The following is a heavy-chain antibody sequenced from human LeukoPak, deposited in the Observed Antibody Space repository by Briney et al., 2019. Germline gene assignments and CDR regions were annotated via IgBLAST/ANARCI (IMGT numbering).Heavy chain of an antibody. V-gene: IGHV4-30-2*01. Sequence: PSETLSLTCAVSGGSISGGGYSWSWIRQPPGKGLEWIGYIYHSGSTYYNPSLKSRVTISVDRSKNQFSLKLSSVTAADTAVYYCRGYYDSSGYLEATPDAFDIWGQGTMVTVSS. J-gene: IGHJ3*02. CDR2: IYHSGST. CDR3: RGYYDSSGYLEATPDAFDI. CDR1: GGSISGGGYS. D-gene: IGHD3-22*01.